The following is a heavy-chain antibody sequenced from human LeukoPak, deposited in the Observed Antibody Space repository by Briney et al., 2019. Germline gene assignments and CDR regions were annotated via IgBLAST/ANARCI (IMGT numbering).Heavy chain of an antibody. CDR2: IDRDGGDT. CDR1: GFTFSSYR. J-gene: IGHJ3*02. V-gene: IGHV3-74*01. D-gene: IGHD5-24*01. Sequence: GGSLRLSCAACGFTFSSYRMHWVRQAPGKELVWVSRIDRDGGDTTYADSVKGRFTISRDNAKNTMYLHMNSLRAEDTAMYYCAKKRDAFDIWGQGTVVAVSS. CDR3: AKKRDAFDI.